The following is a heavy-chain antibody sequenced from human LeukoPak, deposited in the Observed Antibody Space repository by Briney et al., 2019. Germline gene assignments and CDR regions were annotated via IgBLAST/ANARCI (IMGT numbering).Heavy chain of an antibody. CDR1: GGSISSSNW. D-gene: IGHD5-18*01. CDR2: IYHSGST. CDR3: ARANTAMVYWFDP. Sequence: SGTLSLTCAVSGGSISSSNWWSWVRQPPGKGLEWIGEIYHSGSTNYNPSLRSRVTISVDKSKNQFSLKLSSVTAADTAVYYCARANTAMVYWFDPWGQGTLVTVSS. V-gene: IGHV4-4*02. J-gene: IGHJ5*02.